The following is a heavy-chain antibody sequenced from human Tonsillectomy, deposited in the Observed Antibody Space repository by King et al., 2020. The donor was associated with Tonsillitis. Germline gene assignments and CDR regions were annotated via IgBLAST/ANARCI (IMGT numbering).Heavy chain of an antibody. CDR2: VYTTGST. J-gene: IGHJ4*02. D-gene: IGHD7-27*01. CDR3: ARDRRGGLGIDN. V-gene: IGHV4-4*07. Sequence: MQLQESGPGLVKPSETLSLTCSVSGGSISTYYWTWIRQPAGKGVEWIGRVYTTGSTYYNPSLASRVTMSLDTSKKQFSLKMTSVAAADAGMYYCARDRRGGLGIDNWGQGTLVTVSS. CDR1: GGSISTYY.